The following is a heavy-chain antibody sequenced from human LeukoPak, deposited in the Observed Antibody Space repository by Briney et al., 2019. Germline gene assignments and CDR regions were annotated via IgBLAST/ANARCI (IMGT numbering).Heavy chain of an antibody. CDR3: ARVIRSGYPDY. CDR2: INHSGST. CDR1: GGSFSGYY. D-gene: IGHD3-22*01. Sequence: SETLSLTCAVYGGSFSGYYWSWIRQPPGKGLEWIGEINHSGSTNYNPSLKSRVTISVDRSKNQFSLKLSSVTAADTAVYYCARVIRSGYPDYWGQGTLVTVSS. V-gene: IGHV4-34*01. J-gene: IGHJ4*02.